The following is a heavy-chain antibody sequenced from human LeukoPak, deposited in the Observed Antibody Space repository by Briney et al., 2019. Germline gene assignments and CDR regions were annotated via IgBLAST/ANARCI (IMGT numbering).Heavy chain of an antibody. CDR3: ARVPSYCSGGSCYHYYYMDV. J-gene: IGHJ6*03. CDR1: GGSISSHY. Sequence: SETLSLTCTVSGGSISSHYWSWTRQPPGKGLEWIGYIYYSGSTNYNPSLKSRVTISVDTSKNQFSLKLSSVTAADTAVYYCARVPSYCSGGSCYHYYYMDVWGKGTTVTVSS. CDR2: IYYSGST. V-gene: IGHV4-59*11. D-gene: IGHD2-15*01.